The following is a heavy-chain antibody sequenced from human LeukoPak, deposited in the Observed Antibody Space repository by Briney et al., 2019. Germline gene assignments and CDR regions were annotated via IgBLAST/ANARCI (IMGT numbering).Heavy chain of an antibody. V-gene: IGHV3-66*01. D-gene: IGHD5-18*01. CDR2: IYSGGST. J-gene: IGHJ4*02. CDR3: AKTAASTTEIQLWLSADY. Sequence: GGSLRLSCAASGFTVSSNYMSWVRQAPGKGLEWVSVIYSGGSTYYADSVKGRFTISRDNSKNTLYLQMNSLRAEDTAVYYCAKTAASTTEIQLWLSADYWGQGTLVTVSS. CDR1: GFTVSSNY.